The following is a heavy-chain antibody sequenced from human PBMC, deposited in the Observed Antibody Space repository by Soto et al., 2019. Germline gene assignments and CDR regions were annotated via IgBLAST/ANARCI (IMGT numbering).Heavy chain of an antibody. J-gene: IGHJ3*02. V-gene: IGHV3-7*02. CDR2: IKQDGSEK. CDR1: GFTFSSYW. D-gene: IGHD3-22*01. Sequence: GGSLRLSCAASGFTFSSYWMSWVRQAPWKGLEWVASIKQDGSEKYYVDSVKGRFTISRDNAKNSLYLQMNSLRAEDTAVYYCARLSAYDSSGYSPDAFDIWGQGTMVTVSS. CDR3: ARLSAYDSSGYSPDAFDI.